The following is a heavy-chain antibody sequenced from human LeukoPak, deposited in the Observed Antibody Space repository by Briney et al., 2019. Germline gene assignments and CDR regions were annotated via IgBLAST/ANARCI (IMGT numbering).Heavy chain of an antibody. J-gene: IGHJ4*02. Sequence: GGSLRLSCAASGFSFRDHYMDWVRLVPGKGLEWVGRTRDRAHSYTTEYAASVKGRPSISRDASQQSLYLQMNSLKVEDTAVYYCVRADRLGSDVYYFAEWGQGTLVTVSS. CDR2: TRDRAHSYTT. D-gene: IGHD3-16*01. CDR3: VRADRLGSDVYYFAE. CDR1: GFSFRDHY. V-gene: IGHV3-72*01.